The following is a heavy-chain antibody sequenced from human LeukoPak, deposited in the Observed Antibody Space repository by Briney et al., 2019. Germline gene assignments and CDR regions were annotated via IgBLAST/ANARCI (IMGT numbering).Heavy chain of an antibody. J-gene: IGHJ6*03. V-gene: IGHV3-23*01. CDR2: ISGSGGST. CDR1: GFTFSSYG. Sequence: GGSLRLSCAASGFTFSSYGMSWVRQAPGKGLEWVSAISGSGGSTYYADSVKGRFTISRDNPKSTVSLQMNSLRAEDTSVYYCAKSPLPYRHYLYYYTVVGGKRPTHTISS. CDR3: AKSPLPYRHYLYYYTVV.